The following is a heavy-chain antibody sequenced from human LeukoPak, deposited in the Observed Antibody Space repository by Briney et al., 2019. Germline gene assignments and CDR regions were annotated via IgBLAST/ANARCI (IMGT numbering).Heavy chain of an antibody. CDR3: ARDFDAHGAFDI. Sequence: SETLSLTCTVSGGSISSGSYYWSWIRQPAGKGLEWIGRIYTSGSTNYNPSLKSRATISVDTSKNQFSLKLSSVTAADTAVYYCARDFDAHGAFDIWGQGTMVTVSS. CDR1: GGSISSGSYY. V-gene: IGHV4-61*02. J-gene: IGHJ3*02. CDR2: IYTSGST.